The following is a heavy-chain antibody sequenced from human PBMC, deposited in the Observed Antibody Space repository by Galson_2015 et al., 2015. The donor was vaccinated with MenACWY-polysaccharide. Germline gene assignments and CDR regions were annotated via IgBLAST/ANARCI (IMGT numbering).Heavy chain of an antibody. V-gene: IGHV1-2*06. CDR2: ISPHSGAT. J-gene: IGHJ4*02. CDR3: ARERGAGGTYFNY. CDR1: GYTFTGYY. Sequence: SVKVSCKASGYTFTGYYIHWVRQAPGQGLEWMGRISPHSGATNCAQNFQGRVTMTRDTSISTAHMELSRLSSDDTAVYYCARERGAGGTYFNYWGQGTLVAVSS.